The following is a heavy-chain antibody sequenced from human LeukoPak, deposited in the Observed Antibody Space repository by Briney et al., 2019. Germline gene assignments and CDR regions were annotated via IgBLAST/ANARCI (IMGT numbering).Heavy chain of an antibody. CDR1: GFTFTSSA. CDR3: AARARYCSSTSCYEFDY. V-gene: IGHV1-58*02. CDR2: IVVGSGNT. D-gene: IGHD2-2*01. J-gene: IGHJ4*02. Sequence: GASVRVSCKASGFTFTSSAMQWVRQARGQRLEWIGWIVVGSGNTNYAQKFQERVTITRDMSTSTAYMELSSLRSEDTAVYYCAARARYCSSTSCYEFDYWGQGTLVTVSS.